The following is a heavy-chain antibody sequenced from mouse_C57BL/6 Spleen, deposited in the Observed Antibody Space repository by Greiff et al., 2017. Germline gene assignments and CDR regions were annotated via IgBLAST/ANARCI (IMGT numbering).Heavy chain of an antibody. Sequence: VQLQQPGPELVKPGASVKLSCKASGYTFTSYCMHWVKQSPGQGLEWIGNINPSNGGTYYNEKFKSKATLTVDKSSSTAYMQIGSLTSKDSAVYWCERSPHYYYDSSYVLDYWGQGTTLTVSS. CDR2: INPSNGGT. D-gene: IGHD1-1*01. V-gene: IGHV1-53*01. J-gene: IGHJ2*01. CDR3: ERSPHYYYDSSYVLDY. CDR1: GYTFTSYC.